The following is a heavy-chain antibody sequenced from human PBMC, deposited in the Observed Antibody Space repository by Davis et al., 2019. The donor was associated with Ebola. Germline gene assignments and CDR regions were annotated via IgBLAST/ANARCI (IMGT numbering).Heavy chain of an antibody. D-gene: IGHD5-18*01. CDR1: GFTFSSYS. V-gene: IGHV3-21*01. CDR3: GRGGYDDGSLEH. J-gene: IGHJ4*02. Sequence: GGSLRLSCAASGFTFSSYSMNWVRQAPGKGLEWVSSISSSSSYIYYADSVKGRFTISRDNAKNSLYLQMNSLRADDTAVYYCGRGGYDDGSLEHWGQGTLVTVAS. CDR2: ISSSSSYI.